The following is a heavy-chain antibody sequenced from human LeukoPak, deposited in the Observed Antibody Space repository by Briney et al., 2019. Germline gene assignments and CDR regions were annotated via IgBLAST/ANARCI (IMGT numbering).Heavy chain of an antibody. V-gene: IGHV1-2*02. CDR2: INPNSGGT. J-gene: IGHJ4*02. CDR3: ARSTMVRGVIPFDY. Sequence: ASVKVSCKASGYTFTGYYMHWVRQAPGQGLEWMGWINPNSGGTNYAQKFQGRVTMTRDTSISTAYVELSRLRSDDTAVYYCARSTMVRGVIPFDYWGQGTLVTVSS. D-gene: IGHD3-10*01. CDR1: GYTFTGYY.